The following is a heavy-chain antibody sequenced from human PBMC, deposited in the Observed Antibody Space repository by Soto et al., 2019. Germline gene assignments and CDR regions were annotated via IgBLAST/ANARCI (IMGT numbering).Heavy chain of an antibody. J-gene: IGHJ5*02. CDR3: ARVRCSGGSCYYNWFDP. V-gene: IGHV4-4*07. Sequence: PSETLSLTCTVSGGSISSYYWSWIRQPAGKGLEWIGRIYTSGSTNYNPSLKGRVAMSVDTSKNQFSLKLSSVTAADTAVYYCARVRCSGGSCYYNWFDPWGQGTLVTVSS. D-gene: IGHD2-15*01. CDR2: IYTSGST. CDR1: GGSISSYY.